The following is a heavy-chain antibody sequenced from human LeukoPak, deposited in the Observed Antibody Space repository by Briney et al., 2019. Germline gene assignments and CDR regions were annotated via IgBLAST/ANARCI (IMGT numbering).Heavy chain of an antibody. CDR3: AIFGSY. Sequence: PGGSLRLSCAASGFAFSSYNMNWVRQAPGKGLEWVSSILGSGSSISYADSVKGRFTISRDNAKNSLYLQMNSLRVEDTAIYYCAIFGSYWGQGTLVTISS. J-gene: IGHJ4*02. CDR2: ILGSGSSI. CDR1: GFAFSSYN. D-gene: IGHD3-16*01. V-gene: IGHV3-21*01.